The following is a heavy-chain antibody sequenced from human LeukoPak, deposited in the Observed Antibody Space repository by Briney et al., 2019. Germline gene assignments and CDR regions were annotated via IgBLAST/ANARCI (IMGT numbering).Heavy chain of an antibody. CDR2: ISYRGDTT. CDR3: ASGLPKDGYKTFDY. V-gene: IGHV3-48*02. J-gene: IGHJ4*02. D-gene: IGHD5-24*01. CDR1: GLTFIYSN. Sequence: AGGSLRLSCGASGLTFIYSNMIWVRQAPGRGLEWISYISYRGDTTYYADSVKGRFTISRDDAKNSLYLQMSSLRDEDSAVDYCASGLPKDGYKTFDYWGQGTPVTVSS.